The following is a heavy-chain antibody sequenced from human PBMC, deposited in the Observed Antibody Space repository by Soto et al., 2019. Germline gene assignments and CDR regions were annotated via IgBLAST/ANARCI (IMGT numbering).Heavy chain of an antibody. Sequence: SETLSLTCTVSGGSISSYYWSWIRQPPGKGLEWIGYIYYSGSTNYNPSLKSRVTISVDTSKNQFSLKLSSVTAADTAVYYCARDHRGIDYWGQGTLVTVSS. V-gene: IGHV4-59*01. CDR2: IYYSGST. D-gene: IGHD3-16*01. CDR1: GGSISSYY. CDR3: ARDHRGIDY. J-gene: IGHJ4*02.